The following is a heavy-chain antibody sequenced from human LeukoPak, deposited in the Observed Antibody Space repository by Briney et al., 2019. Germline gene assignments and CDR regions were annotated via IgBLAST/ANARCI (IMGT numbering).Heavy chain of an antibody. CDR2: IIPILGIA. V-gene: IGHV1-69*04. D-gene: IGHD2-15*01. CDR1: GGTFSSYA. Sequence: SVKVSCKASGGTFSSYAISWVRQAPGQGLEWMGRIIPILGIANYAQKFQGRVTITADESTSTAYMELSSLRSEDTAVYYCARAVVVVVAATRGYYYGMDVWGQGTTVTVSS. CDR3: ARAVVVVVAATRGYYYGMDV. J-gene: IGHJ6*02.